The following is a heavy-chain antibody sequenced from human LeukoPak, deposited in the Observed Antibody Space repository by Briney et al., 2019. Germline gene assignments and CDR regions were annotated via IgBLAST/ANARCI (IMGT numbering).Heavy chain of an antibody. J-gene: IGHJ4*02. Sequence: GGSLRLSCAASGFTFSSYSMTWVRQAPGKGLEWVSYISSSSSTIYYADSVKGRFTISRDNAKNSLYLQMNSLRAEDTAVYYCARDPLNDFWSGYFNYWGQGTLVTVSS. V-gene: IGHV3-48*01. CDR2: ISSSSSTI. D-gene: IGHD3-3*01. CDR3: ARDPLNDFWSGYFNY. CDR1: GFTFSSYS.